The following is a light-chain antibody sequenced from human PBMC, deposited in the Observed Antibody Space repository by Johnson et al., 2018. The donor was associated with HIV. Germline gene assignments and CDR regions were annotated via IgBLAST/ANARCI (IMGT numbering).Light chain of an antibody. CDR1: SSNIGNNY. Sequence: QSVLTQPPSVSAAPGQKVTISCSGSSSNIGNNYVSWYQQLPGTAPKLLIYDNNKRPSGIPDRFSGSKSGTSATLGITGLQTGDEADYYCGTWDSSLSAGLYFFGTATKVTVL. V-gene: IGLV1-51*01. CDR3: GTWDSSLSAGLYF. CDR2: DNN. J-gene: IGLJ1*01.